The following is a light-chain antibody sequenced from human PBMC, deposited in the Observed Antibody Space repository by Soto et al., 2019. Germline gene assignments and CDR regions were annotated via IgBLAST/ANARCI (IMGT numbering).Light chain of an antibody. V-gene: IGKV1-39*01. CDR3: QQSYSTPV. CDR1: QSISSY. J-gene: IGKJ1*01. CDR2: AAS. Sequence: DIQMTQSPSSLSASVGDRVTITCRASQSISSYLNWYQQKPGKAPKLLIYAASSLQSGVPSRFSRSGSGTDFTLTISSLQPEDFATYYCQQSYSTPVFGQGTKVDIK.